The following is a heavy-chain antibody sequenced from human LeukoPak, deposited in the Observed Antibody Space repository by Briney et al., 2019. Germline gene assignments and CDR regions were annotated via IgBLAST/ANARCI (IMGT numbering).Heavy chain of an antibody. CDR3: ARSLKWNLVGFDY. CDR2: INNSGDNT. J-gene: IGHJ4*02. Sequence: GGSLRLSCAASGFTLSSYAMNWVRQDPGKGLEWVSVINNSGDNTFYADSVKGRFTISRDNSKNTLYLQMSSLRGEDTAVYYCARSLKWNLVGFDYWGQGTLVTVSS. D-gene: IGHD1-1*01. CDR1: GFTLSSYA. V-gene: IGHV3-23*01.